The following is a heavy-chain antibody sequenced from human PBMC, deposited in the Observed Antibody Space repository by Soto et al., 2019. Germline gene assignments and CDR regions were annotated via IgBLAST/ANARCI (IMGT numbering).Heavy chain of an antibody. CDR2: MFWNDDK. J-gene: IGHJ4*02. CDR1: GFSLSTYGVG. Sequence: QITLKESGPTLVKPTQTLTLTCSFSGFSLSTYGVGVAWIRQPPGKALEWLALMFWNDDKFYTSSLRNRLTITKDTSKNQVILTLTNMEPEDAATYYCAHRVIGPAGPQIDSWGPGTLVTVSS. V-gene: IGHV2-5*01. CDR3: AHRVIGPAGPQIDS.